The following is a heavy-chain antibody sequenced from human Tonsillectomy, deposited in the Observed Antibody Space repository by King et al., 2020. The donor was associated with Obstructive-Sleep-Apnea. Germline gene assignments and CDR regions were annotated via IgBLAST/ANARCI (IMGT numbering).Heavy chain of an antibody. CDR2: ISSSSGTI. CDR3: AGMTQTDAFDI. V-gene: IGHV3-48*04. CDR1: GFSFSSYS. J-gene: IGHJ3*02. Sequence: QLVQSGGGLVQPGGSLRLSYAASGFSFSSYSMDWVRQAPGKGLEWVSYISSSSGTIYYADSVKGRFTISRDNAKSSLYLQMNSLRAEDTAVYYCAGMTQTDAFDIWGQGTMVTVSS.